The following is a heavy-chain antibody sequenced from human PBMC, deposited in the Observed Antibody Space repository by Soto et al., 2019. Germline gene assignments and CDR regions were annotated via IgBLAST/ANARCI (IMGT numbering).Heavy chain of an antibody. J-gene: IGHJ4*02. Sequence: QVQLVESGGGVVQPGRSLRLSCAASGFTFSSYAMHWVRQAPGKGLEWVAVISYDGSNKYYADSVKGRFTISRDNLKKELYVQMNSLRAEDTAVYYCARGGARIYYDSSGYYYAPDYWGQGTMVTVSS. D-gene: IGHD3-22*01. CDR1: GFTFSSYA. CDR2: ISYDGSNK. V-gene: IGHV3-30-3*01. CDR3: ARGGARIYYDSSGYYYAPDY.